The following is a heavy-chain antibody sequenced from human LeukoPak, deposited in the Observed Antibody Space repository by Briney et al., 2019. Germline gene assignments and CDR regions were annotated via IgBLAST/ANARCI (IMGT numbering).Heavy chain of an antibody. CDR2: INHSGST. J-gene: IGHJ5*02. V-gene: IGHV4-34*01. CDR3: ARVGRWGIAAAGNNWFDP. D-gene: IGHD6-13*01. CDR1: GGSFSGYY. Sequence: SETLSLTCAVYGGSFSGYYWSWIRQPPGKGLEWIGEINHSGSTNYNPSLKSRVTISVDTSKNQCSLKLSSVAAADTAVYYCARVGRWGIAAAGNNWFDPWGQGTLVTVSS.